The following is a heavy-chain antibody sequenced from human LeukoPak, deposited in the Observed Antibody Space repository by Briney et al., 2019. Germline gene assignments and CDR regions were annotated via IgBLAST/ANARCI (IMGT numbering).Heavy chain of an antibody. CDR2: IYYSGST. CDR1: GGSISSYY. D-gene: IGHD1-14*01. V-gene: IGHV4-59*01. Sequence: PSETLSLTCTVSGGSISSYYWSWIRQPPGKGLEWIGYIYYSGSTNYNPSLKSRVTISVDTSKNQFSLKLSSETAADTAVYYCASYQNPVSPAYGMDVWGQGTTVTVSS. J-gene: IGHJ6*02. CDR3: ASYQNPVSPAYGMDV.